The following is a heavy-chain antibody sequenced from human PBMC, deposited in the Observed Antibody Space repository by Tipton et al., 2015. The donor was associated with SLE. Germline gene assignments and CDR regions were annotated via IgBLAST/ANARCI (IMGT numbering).Heavy chain of an antibody. CDR3: ASPQSLQQLVLYY. CDR2: IYYSGST. CDR1: GGSVSSSSYY. Sequence: TLSLTCTVSGGSVSSSSYYWGWIRQPPGKGLEWIGSIYYSGSTYYNPSLKSRVTISVDTSKNQFSLKLSSVTAADTAVYYCASPQSLQQLVLYYWGQGTLVTVSS. J-gene: IGHJ4*02. D-gene: IGHD6-13*01. V-gene: IGHV4-39*01.